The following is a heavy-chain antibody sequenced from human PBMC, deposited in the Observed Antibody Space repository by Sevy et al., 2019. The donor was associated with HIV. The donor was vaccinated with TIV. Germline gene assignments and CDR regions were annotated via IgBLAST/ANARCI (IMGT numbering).Heavy chain of an antibody. CDR1: GFTFSSYA. CDR2: ISGSGGST. CDR3: AKDSYYYDSSGYYYHPDAFDI. J-gene: IGHJ3*02. V-gene: IGHV3-23*01. D-gene: IGHD3-22*01. Sequence: GGSLRLSCAASGFTFSSYAMSWVRQAPGKGLEWVSAISGSGGSTYYADSVKGRFTISRDNYKNTLYLQMNSLRAEDTAVYYCAKDSYYYDSSGYYYHPDAFDIWGQATKVTVSS.